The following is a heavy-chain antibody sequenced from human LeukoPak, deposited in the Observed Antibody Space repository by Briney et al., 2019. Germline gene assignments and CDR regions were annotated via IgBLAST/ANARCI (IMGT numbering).Heavy chain of an antibody. D-gene: IGHD5-24*01. CDR2: ISSSSSTI. CDR3: ARGVDGYNGFDY. J-gene: IGHJ4*02. V-gene: IGHV3-48*01. Sequence: GGSLRLPCAASGFTFSSYSMNWVRQAPGKGLEWVSYISSSSSTIYYADSVKGRFTISRDNAKNTLYLQMDSLRAEDTAVYYCARGVDGYNGFDYWGQGTLVTVSS. CDR1: GFTFSSYS.